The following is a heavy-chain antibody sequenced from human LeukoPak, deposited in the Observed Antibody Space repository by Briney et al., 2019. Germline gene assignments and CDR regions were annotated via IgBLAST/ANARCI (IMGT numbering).Heavy chain of an antibody. CDR3: AKHHNSSS. D-gene: IGHD5-24*01. V-gene: IGHV3-30*18. CDR2: MSYDGSNK. Sequence: PGGSLRLSCAASGFTFSSYGMHWVRQAPGKGLEWVAVMSYDGSNKYYADSVKGRFTISRDNSKNTLYLQMNSLRAEDTAVYYCAKHHNSSSWGQGTLVTVSS. J-gene: IGHJ5*02. CDR1: GFTFSSYG.